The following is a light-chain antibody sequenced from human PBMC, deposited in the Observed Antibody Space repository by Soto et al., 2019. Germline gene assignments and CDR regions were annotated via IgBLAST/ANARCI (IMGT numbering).Light chain of an antibody. V-gene: IGKV1-27*01. CDR1: QDISNY. Sequence: DLQVTQSPSSLSASVGDRVTITCRASQDISNYLAWYQQKPGKVPELLIYAASALVSGVPSRFSGSGWRTDFTLTISRLQPEDAATYYCQKYDNAPLTFGGGTKVEIK. CDR2: AAS. CDR3: QKYDNAPLT. J-gene: IGKJ4*01.